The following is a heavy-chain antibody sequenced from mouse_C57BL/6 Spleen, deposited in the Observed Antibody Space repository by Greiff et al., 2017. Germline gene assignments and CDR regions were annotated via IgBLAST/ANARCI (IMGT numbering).Heavy chain of an antibody. CDR3: ARTDYDEDYYAMDY. CDR2: IYPGSGST. D-gene: IGHD2-3*01. J-gene: IGHJ4*01. CDR1: GYTFTSYW. V-gene: IGHV1-55*01. Sequence: VQLQQSGAELVKPGASVKMSCKASGYTFTSYWITWVKQRPGQGLEWIGDIYPGSGSTNYNEKFKSKATLTVDTSSSTAYMQLSSLTSEDSAVYYCARTDYDEDYYAMDYWGQGTSVTVSS.